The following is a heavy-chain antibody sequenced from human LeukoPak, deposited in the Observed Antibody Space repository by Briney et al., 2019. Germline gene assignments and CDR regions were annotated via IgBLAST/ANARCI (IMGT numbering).Heavy chain of an antibody. Sequence: GGSLRLSCAASGFTFSSYSMSWVRQAPGKGLEWVSSISSSSSYIYYADSVKGRFTISRDNAKNSLYLQMNSLRAEDTAVYYCVRGLDYNVAWVYWGQGTLVTVSS. D-gene: IGHD3-10*01. CDR1: GFTFSSYS. CDR2: ISSSSSYI. CDR3: VRGLDYNVAWVY. J-gene: IGHJ4*02. V-gene: IGHV3-21*01.